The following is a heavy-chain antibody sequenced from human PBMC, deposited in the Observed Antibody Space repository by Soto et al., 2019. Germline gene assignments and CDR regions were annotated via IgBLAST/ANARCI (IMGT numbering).Heavy chain of an antibody. V-gene: IGHV3-53*01. CDR3: AKAPGSTPASGDGFDY. CDR1: GFTVSSNY. Sequence: GLIQPGGSLRLSCAASGFTVSSNYMSWVRQAPGKGLEWVSLISYTGITYYADSVKGRFSISRDDSRNTLYLQMDSLNPEDTAVYYCAKAPGSTPASGDGFDYWGQGTLVTVSS. J-gene: IGHJ4*02. CDR2: ISYTGIT. D-gene: IGHD6-6*01.